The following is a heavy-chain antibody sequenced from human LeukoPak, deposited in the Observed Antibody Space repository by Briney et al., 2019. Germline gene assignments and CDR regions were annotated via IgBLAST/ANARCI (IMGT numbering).Heavy chain of an antibody. CDR2: ITSDGRNT. CDR3: TRDWYYTTDY. D-gene: IGHD1-26*01. J-gene: IGHJ4*02. V-gene: IGHV3-74*01. CDR1: GFSFSTTW. Sequence: PGGSLRLSCAASGFSFSTTWMNWVRQAPGKGLVSVSRITSDGRNTVYADSVKGRFTISRDNAENTVYLQMDSLRDEDTAVYYCTRDWYYTTDYWGQGTLVTVSS.